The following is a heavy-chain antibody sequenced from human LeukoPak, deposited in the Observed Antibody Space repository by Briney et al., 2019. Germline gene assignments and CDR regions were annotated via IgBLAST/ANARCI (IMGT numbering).Heavy chain of an antibody. CDR1: GFTFSNAW. CDR3: TTDLLRFLEWLPDLDY. V-gene: IGHV3-15*05. Sequence: GGSLRLSCAASGFTFSNAWMSWVRQAPGKGLEWVGRFRSKTDGGTIDYAAPVKGRFTISRDDSRNTLYLQMNSLKTEDTAVYYCTTDLLRFLEWLPDLDYWGQGTLVTVSS. J-gene: IGHJ4*02. D-gene: IGHD3-3*01. CDR2: FRSKTDGGTI.